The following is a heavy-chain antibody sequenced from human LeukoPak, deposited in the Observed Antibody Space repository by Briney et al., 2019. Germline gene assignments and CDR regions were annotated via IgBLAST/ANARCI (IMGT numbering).Heavy chain of an antibody. CDR2: IYPGDSDT. V-gene: IGHV5-51*01. CDR1: GYSFTSYW. D-gene: IGHD3-16*02. Sequence: GESLKISCKGSGYSFTSYWIGWVRQMPGKGLEWMGIIYPGDSDTRYSPSFQGQVTISADKSISTAYLQWSSLKASDTAMYYCASTFGGVIADPYAFDIWGQGTMVTVSS. J-gene: IGHJ3*02. CDR3: ASTFGGVIADPYAFDI.